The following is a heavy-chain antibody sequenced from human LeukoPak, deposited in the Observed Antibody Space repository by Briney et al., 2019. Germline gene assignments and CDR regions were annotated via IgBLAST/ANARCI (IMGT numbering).Heavy chain of an antibody. V-gene: IGHV1-69*05. Sequence: SVKVSCKASGGTFSSYAISWVRQAPGQGLELMGRIIPIFGTANYAQKFQGRVTITTDESTSTAYVELSSLRSEDTAVYYCARDHYYYDSSDYDYWGQGTLVTVSS. CDR3: ARDHYYYDSSDYDY. CDR1: GGTFSSYA. D-gene: IGHD3-22*01. CDR2: IIPIFGTA. J-gene: IGHJ4*02.